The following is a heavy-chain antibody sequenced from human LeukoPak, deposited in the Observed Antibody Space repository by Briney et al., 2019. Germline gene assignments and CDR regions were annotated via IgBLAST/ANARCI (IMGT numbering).Heavy chain of an antibody. D-gene: IGHD2-8*01. J-gene: IGHJ6*03. Sequence: ASVKVSCKASGYTFTSYDINWVRQAPGQGLEWMGWINPNSGGTNYAQKFQGRVTMTRDTSISTAYMELSRLRSDDTAVYYCARAFAPRYCTNGVCYSNDYYYYMDVWGKGTTVTVSS. CDR3: ARAFAPRYCTNGVCYSNDYYYYMDV. V-gene: IGHV1-2*02. CDR1: GYTFTSYD. CDR2: INPNSGGT.